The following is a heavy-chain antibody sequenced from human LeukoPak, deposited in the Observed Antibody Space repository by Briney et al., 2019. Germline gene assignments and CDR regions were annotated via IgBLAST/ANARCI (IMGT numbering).Heavy chain of an antibody. Sequence: GRSLRLSCAASGFTFSSYAMHWVRRAPGKGLGGVAVISYDGSNKYYADSVKGRFTISRDNSKNTLYLQMNSLRAEDTAVYYYARGDFWSGYYTGIFDYWGQGTLVTVSS. CDR2: ISYDGSNK. D-gene: IGHD3-3*01. J-gene: IGHJ4*02. CDR3: ARGDFWSGYYTGIFDY. CDR1: GFTFSSYA. V-gene: IGHV3-30*01.